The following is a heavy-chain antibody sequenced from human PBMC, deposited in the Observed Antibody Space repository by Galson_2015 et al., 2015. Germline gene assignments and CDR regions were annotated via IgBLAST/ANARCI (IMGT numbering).Heavy chain of an antibody. CDR2: ITPIFGTA. CDR3: ARASQDCSRASCPYNC. D-gene: IGHD2-2*01. J-gene: IGHJ4*02. Sequence: SVKVSCKASGGSFSSYAINWVRQAPGQGLEWMGGITPIFGTANYAQKFQGRVTITADKSTSTAYMDMSSLRSEDTAVYYCARASQDCSRASCPYNCWGQGTLLTVSS. V-gene: IGHV1-69*06. CDR1: GGSFSSYA.